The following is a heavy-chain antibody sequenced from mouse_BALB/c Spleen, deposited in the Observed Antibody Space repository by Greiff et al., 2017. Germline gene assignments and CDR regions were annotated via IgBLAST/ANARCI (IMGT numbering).Heavy chain of an antibody. CDR3: ARNQSYYYAMDY. J-gene: IGHJ4*01. CDR1: GFTFSSYA. V-gene: IGHV5-9-1*01. CDR2: ISSGGSYT. Sequence: EVMLVESGGGLVKPGGSLKLSCAASGFTFSSYAMSWVRQTPEKRLEWVATISSGGSYTYYPDSVKGRFTISRDNAKNTLYLQMSSLRTEDTAMFYCARNQSYYYAMDYWGQGTSVTVSS.